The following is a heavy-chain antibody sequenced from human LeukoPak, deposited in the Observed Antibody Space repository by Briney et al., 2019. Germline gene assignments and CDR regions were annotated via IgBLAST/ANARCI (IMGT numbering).Heavy chain of an antibody. J-gene: IGHJ3*02. CDR2: ISGSGGST. CDR3: AKDTRIVVPAARDAFDI. D-gene: IGHD2-2*01. CDR1: GFTFSSYA. Sequence: GGSLRLSCAASGFTFSSYAMHWVRQAPGKGLEWVSAISGSGGSTYYADSVKGRFTISRDNSKNTLYLQMNSLRAEDTAVYYCAKDTRIVVPAARDAFDIWGQGTMVTVSS. V-gene: IGHV3-23*01.